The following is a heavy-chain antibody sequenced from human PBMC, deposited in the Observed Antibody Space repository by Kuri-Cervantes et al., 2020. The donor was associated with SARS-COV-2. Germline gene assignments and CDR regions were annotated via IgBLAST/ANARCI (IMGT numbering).Heavy chain of an antibody. Sequence: SETLSLTCTVSGGSISSSSYYWGRIRQPPGKGLEWIGYIYYSGSTNYNPSLKSRVTISVDTSKNQFSLKLSSVTAADTAVYYCAREYGDTAAYYFDYWGQGTLVTVSS. CDR3: AREYGDTAAYYFDY. CDR2: IYYSGST. J-gene: IGHJ4*02. CDR1: GGSISSSSYY. D-gene: IGHD4-17*01. V-gene: IGHV4-61*01.